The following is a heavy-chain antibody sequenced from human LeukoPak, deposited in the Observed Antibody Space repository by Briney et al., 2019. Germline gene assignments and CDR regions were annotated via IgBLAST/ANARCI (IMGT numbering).Heavy chain of an antibody. CDR2: ISGSGGST. V-gene: IGHV3-23*01. J-gene: IGHJ4*02. Sequence: GGSLRLSCAASGFTFSSYAMSWVRQAPGKGLEWVSAISGSGGSTYYADSVKGRFTISRDNSKNTLYLQMNSLRAEDTAVYYCANQHLYCTTGVCYNYFDYWGQGTLVTVSS. D-gene: IGHD2-8*01. CDR3: ANQHLYCTTGVCYNYFDY. CDR1: GFTFSSYA.